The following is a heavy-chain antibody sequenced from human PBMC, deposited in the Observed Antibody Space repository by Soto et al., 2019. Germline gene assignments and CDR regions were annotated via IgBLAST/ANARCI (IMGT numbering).Heavy chain of an antibody. CDR3: ARVSFETSGFADY. D-gene: IGHD5-12*01. Sequence: ASVKASCKAAGYAFSAYTIHWVHQATGQSLEWMGWINAANGATKYSEKFQGRVTITRDTSARTAYMDLSSLSSKDTAVYFCARVSFETSGFADYWGQGTLVPSP. CDR1: GYAFSAYT. J-gene: IGHJ4*02. V-gene: IGHV1-3*01. CDR2: INAANGAT.